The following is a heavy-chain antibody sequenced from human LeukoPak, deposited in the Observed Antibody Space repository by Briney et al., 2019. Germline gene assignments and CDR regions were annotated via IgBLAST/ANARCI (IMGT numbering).Heavy chain of an antibody. CDR3: ARDNPGSYSHYGMDV. J-gene: IGHJ6*04. D-gene: IGHD3-10*01. CDR2: IYHSGST. Sequence: SETLSLTCAVSGYSISSGYYWGWIRQPPGKGLEWIGSIYHSGSTYYNPSLKSRVTISVDTSKNQFSLKLSSVTAADTAVYYCARDNPGSYSHYGMDVWGKGTTVTVSS. CDR1: GYSISSGYY. V-gene: IGHV4-38-2*02.